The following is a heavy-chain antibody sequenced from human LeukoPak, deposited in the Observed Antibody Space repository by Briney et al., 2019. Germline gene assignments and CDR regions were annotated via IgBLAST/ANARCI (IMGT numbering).Heavy chain of an antibody. CDR3: ARGGSLGY. CDR2: ISSSGSAI. V-gene: IGHV3-48*03. D-gene: IGHD6-19*01. J-gene: IGHJ4*02. CDR1: GFTFSSYE. Sequence: GGSLSLSCAASGFTFSSYEMNWVRQAPGKGLEWVSKISSSGSAIYYADSVKGRFTISRDNAKRTLYLQMHSLRVEDTAVYYCARGGSLGYWGQGTLVTVSS.